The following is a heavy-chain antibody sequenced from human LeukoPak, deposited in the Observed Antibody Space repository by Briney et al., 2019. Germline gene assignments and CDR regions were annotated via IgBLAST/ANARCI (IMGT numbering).Heavy chain of an antibody. CDR1: GFTFRSYS. J-gene: IGHJ4*02. D-gene: IGHD1-26*01. CDR3: ASSGSYRFDY. V-gene: IGHV3-48*02. Sequence: GGSLRLSCAASGFTFRSYSMNWVRQAPGKGLEWVSHITASGTAMFYANSVKGRFTISRDNAKNSLYLQMNSLRDEDTAVYYCASSGSYRFDYWGQGTLVTVSS. CDR2: ITASGTAM.